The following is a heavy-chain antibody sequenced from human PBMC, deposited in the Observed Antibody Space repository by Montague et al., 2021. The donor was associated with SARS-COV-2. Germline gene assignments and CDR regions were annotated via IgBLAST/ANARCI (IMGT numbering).Heavy chain of an antibody. Sequence: SETLSLTCTVSGGSISSYYWSWIRQPPGKGLEWIGYIYYSGSTNYNPSLKSRVTISVDTSKNQFSLKLSSVTAADTAVYYCARGGYFYDILTGYYNDYYYYMDVWGKGTTVTVFS. CDR2: IYYSGST. J-gene: IGHJ6*03. CDR3: ARGGYFYDILTGYYNDYYYYMDV. CDR1: GGSISSYY. D-gene: IGHD3-9*01. V-gene: IGHV4-59*08.